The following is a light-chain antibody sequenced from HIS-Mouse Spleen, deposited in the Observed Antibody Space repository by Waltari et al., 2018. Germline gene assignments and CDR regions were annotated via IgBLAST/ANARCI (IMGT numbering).Light chain of an antibody. CDR1: SPNIGAGYD. J-gene: IGLJ1*01. Sequence: QSVLTQPPSVSGAPGQRVTISCTGSSPNIGAGYDVHWYQQLPGTAPKLLIHGNSNRPSGVPDRFSGSKSGTSASLAITGLQAEDEADYYCQSYDSSLSGCVFGTGTKVTVL. CDR3: QSYDSSLSGCV. CDR2: GNS. V-gene: IGLV1-40*01.